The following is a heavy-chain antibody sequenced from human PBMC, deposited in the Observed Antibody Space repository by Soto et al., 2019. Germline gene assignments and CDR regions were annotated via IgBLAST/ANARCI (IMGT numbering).Heavy chain of an antibody. CDR2: ISGSGGST. J-gene: IGHJ6*02. Sequence: PGGSLRLSCAASGFTFSSYAMSWVRQAPGKGLEWVSAISGSGGSTYYADSVKGRFTISRDNSKNTLYLQMNSLRAEDTAVYYCAKVGPHTEAYDILTGYYVGMDVWGQGTTVTVS. CDR1: GFTFSSYA. V-gene: IGHV3-23*01. CDR3: AKVGPHTEAYDILTGYYVGMDV. D-gene: IGHD3-9*01.